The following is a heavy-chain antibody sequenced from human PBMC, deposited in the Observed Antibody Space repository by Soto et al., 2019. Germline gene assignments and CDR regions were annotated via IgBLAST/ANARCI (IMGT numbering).Heavy chain of an antibody. CDR1: GYIFTAYS. CDR3: AREENCRGGTCYSEYFHH. Sequence: QVQLVQSGAEVKKPGASVKVSCKTSGYIFTAYSMHWVRQAPGQGLEWMGVVNPSGGSAHYAQSFDGRVTLTRDTSTSTFYMELCSLRSEDTAVYYCAREENCRGGTCYSEYFHHWGQGTLVTDSS. D-gene: IGHD2-15*01. V-gene: IGHV1-46*01. CDR2: VNPSGGSA. J-gene: IGHJ1*01.